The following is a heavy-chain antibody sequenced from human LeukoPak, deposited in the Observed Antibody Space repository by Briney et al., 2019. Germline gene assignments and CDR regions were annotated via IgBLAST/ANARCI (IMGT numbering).Heavy chain of an antibody. Sequence: GGSLRLSCAASGFTFSSYGMHWVRQAPGKGLEWVAFIRYDGSNKYYADSVKGRFTISRDNSKNTLYLQMNSLRAEDAAVYYCAKDREAARYLYYMDVWGKGTTVTVSS. V-gene: IGHV3-30*02. CDR2: IRYDGSNK. CDR3: AKDREAARYLYYMDV. J-gene: IGHJ6*03. D-gene: IGHD6-6*01. CDR1: GFTFSSYG.